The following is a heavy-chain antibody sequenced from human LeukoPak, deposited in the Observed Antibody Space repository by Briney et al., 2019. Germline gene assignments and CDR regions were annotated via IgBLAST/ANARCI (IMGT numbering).Heavy chain of an antibody. CDR2: IGSSSAYI. CDR3: AKVPRQHDNWFDP. CDR1: GFSFSSCS. V-gene: IGHV3-21*01. D-gene: IGHD6-13*01. J-gene: IGHJ5*02. Sequence: PGGSLRLSCIASGFSFSSCSMNWVRQAPGKGLEWVSCIGSSSAYIYYADSVRGQFTISRDNAKNSLYLQMNSLRAEDTAVYYCAKVPRQHDNWFDPWGQGTLVTVSS.